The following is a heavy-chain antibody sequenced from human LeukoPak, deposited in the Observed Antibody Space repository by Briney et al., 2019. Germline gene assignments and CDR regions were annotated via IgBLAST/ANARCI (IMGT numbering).Heavy chain of an antibody. J-gene: IGHJ6*03. Sequence: PGGSLRLSCAASGFTFSSYEMNWVRQAPGKGLEWVSYISSSGSTIYYADSVKGRFTISRDNSKNTLYLQMNSLRAEDTAVYYCARDSGSFSYYYYMDVWGKGTTVTVSS. CDR3: ARDSGSFSYYYYMDV. CDR1: GFTFSSYE. V-gene: IGHV3-48*03. D-gene: IGHD1-26*01. CDR2: ISSSGSTI.